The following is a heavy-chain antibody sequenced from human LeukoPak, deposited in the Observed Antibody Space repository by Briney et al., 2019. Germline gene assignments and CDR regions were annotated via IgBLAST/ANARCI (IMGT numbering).Heavy chain of an antibody. D-gene: IGHD2-15*01. CDR2: ISGSGGST. V-gene: IGHV3-23*01. J-gene: IGHJ3*02. CDR3: AKGSGGTRPHAFDI. CDR1: GFTFSSYA. Sequence: PGGPLRLSCAVSGFTFSSYAMSWVRQAPGKGLEWVSAISGSGGSTFYADSVKGRFTTSRDNSKNTLYLQMNSVRAEDTAVYYCAKGSGGTRPHAFDIWGQGTMVTVSS.